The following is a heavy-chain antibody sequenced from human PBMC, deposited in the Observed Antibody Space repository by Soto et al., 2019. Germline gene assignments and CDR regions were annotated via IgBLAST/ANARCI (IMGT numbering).Heavy chain of an antibody. CDR2: IYYSGST. J-gene: IGHJ6*02. CDR3: ARLVYKSAYYYYYGMDV. V-gene: IGHV4-39*01. CDR1: GGSISSSSYY. D-gene: IGHD1-1*01. Sequence: QLQLQESGPGLVKPSETLSLTCTVSGGSISSSSYYWGWIRQPPGKGLEWIGSIYYSGSTYYNPSLKSRVTISVDTSKNQFSLKLSSVTAADTAVYYCARLVYKSAYYYYYGMDVWGQGTTVTVSS.